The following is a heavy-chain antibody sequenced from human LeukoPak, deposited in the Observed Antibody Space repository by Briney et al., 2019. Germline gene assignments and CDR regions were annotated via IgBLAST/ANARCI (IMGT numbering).Heavy chain of an antibody. J-gene: IGHJ4*02. CDR2: IYSGGST. V-gene: IGHV3-53*01. Sequence: GGSLRLSCAASGFTVTNNYMSWVRQAPGKGLEWVSVIYSGGSTCYADSVKGRFTISRDNSNNTLYLQMNSLRAEDTAVYYCAREWNYWGQGTLVTVSS. CDR1: GFTVTNNY. CDR3: AREWNY.